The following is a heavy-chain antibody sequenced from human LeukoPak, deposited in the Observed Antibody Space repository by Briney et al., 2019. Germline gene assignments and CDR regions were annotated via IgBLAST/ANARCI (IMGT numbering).Heavy chain of an antibody. D-gene: IGHD1-26*01. CDR2: IKYDGSEK. CDR3: ARYLNSGPEDF. CDR1: GFTFSNYW. J-gene: IGHJ4*02. V-gene: IGHV3-7*01. Sequence: PGGSLTLSCAATGFTFSNYWMSWFRQAPGKGLELVANIKYDGSEKQYVDSVEGRFTISRYNAKNPLFLQMNSLSAEDTAVYYCARYLNSGPEDFWGQGTLVTASS.